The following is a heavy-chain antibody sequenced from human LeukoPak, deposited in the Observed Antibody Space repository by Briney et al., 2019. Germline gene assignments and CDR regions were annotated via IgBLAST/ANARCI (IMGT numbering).Heavy chain of an antibody. CDR2: IHSSGST. Sequence: SSETLSLTCTVSGGSIRSYYWSWIRQPAGKGLEWIGRIHSSGSTNYNPSLKTRVTMSVGTSKNQFSLKLSSVTAADTAVYYCAREFSGQDCSGGSCQDYWGQGTLVTVSS. CDR1: GGSIRSYY. D-gene: IGHD2-15*01. V-gene: IGHV4-4*07. J-gene: IGHJ4*02. CDR3: AREFSGQDCSGGSCQDY.